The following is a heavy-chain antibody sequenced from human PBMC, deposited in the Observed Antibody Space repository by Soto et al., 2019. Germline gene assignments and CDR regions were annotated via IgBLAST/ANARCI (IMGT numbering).Heavy chain of an antibody. Sequence: GGSLRLSCAASGFTFSSYGMHWVRQAPGKGLEWVAVIWYDGSNKYYADSVKGRFTISRDNSKNTLYLQMNSLRAEDTAVYYCARGAIGAAGMGDYYYYGMDVWGQGTTVTVSS. CDR2: IWYDGSNK. J-gene: IGHJ6*02. CDR3: ARGAIGAAGMGDYYYYGMDV. CDR1: GFTFSSYG. V-gene: IGHV3-33*01. D-gene: IGHD6-13*01.